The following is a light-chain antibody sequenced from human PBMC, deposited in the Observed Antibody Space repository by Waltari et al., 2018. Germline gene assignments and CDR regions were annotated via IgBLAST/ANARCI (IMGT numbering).Light chain of an antibody. CDR2: WAS. V-gene: IGKV4-1*01. CDR1: QSVLYSSNNKNY. Sequence: DIVMTQSPDSLAVSPGERATINCKSSQSVLYSSNNKNYLAWYQQKPGQPPKLLIYWASTRESGVPDRFSGSGSGTDFTLTISSLQAEDVAVYYCQQYYSTPLTFGGGTKVEIK. CDR3: QQYYSTPLT. J-gene: IGKJ4*01.